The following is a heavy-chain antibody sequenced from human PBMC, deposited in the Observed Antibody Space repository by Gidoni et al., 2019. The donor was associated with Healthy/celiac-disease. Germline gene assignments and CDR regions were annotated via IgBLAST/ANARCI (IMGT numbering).Heavy chain of an antibody. D-gene: IGHD3-22*01. CDR3: AREAPNYYDSSGYYFDY. V-gene: IGHV3-48*02. Sequence: EVQLVESGGGLVQPGGSLRLSCAASGFTSRRYSMNWVRQAPGKGLEWVSYISSSSSTIYYADSVKGRFTISRDNAKNSLYLQMNSLRDEDTAVYYCAREAPNYYDSSGYYFDYWGQGTLVTVSS. J-gene: IGHJ4*02. CDR2: ISSSSSTI. CDR1: GFTSRRYS.